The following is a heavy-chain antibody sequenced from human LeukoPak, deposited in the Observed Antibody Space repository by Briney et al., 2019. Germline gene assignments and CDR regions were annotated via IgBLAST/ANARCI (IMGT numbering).Heavy chain of an antibody. D-gene: IGHD3-22*01. J-gene: IGHJ3*02. CDR3: VQADYYDSSGYYSPGAFDI. CDR2: ISSSSSYI. CDR1: GFTFSSYS. V-gene: IGHV3-21*01. Sequence: GGSLRLSCAASGFTFSSYSMNWVRQAPGNGLEWVSSISSSSSYIYYADSVKGRFTISRDNAKNSLYLQMNSLRAEDTAVYYCVQADYYDSSGYYSPGAFDIWGQGTMVTVSS.